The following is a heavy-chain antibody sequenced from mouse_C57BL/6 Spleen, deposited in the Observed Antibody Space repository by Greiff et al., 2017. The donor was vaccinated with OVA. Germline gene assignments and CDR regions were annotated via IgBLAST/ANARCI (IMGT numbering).Heavy chain of an antibody. CDR2: IHPNSGST. J-gene: IGHJ2*01. CDR1: GYTFTSYW. CDR3: ARRGDSSYFDY. V-gene: IGHV1-64*01. Sequence: VQLQQPGAELVKPGASVKLSCKASGYTFTSYWMHWVKQRPGQGLEWIGMIHPNSGSTNYNEKFKSKATLTVDKSSSTAYMQLSSLTSEDSAVYYCARRGDSSYFDYWGQGTTLTVSS. D-gene: IGHD6-2*01.